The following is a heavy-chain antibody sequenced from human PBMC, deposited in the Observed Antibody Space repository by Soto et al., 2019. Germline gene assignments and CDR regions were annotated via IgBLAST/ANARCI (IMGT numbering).Heavy chain of an antibody. Sequence: PSETTSLTCTVSGGSICSYYWSWIRQPPGKGLEWIGYIYYSGSTNYNPSLKSRVTISVDTSKNQFSLKLSSVTAADTAVYYCARLAGALGYCSGGSCYMPAPDYWGQGTLVTVSS. CDR3: ARLAGALGYCSGGSCYMPAPDY. CDR1: GGSICSYY. V-gene: IGHV4-59*08. J-gene: IGHJ4*02. D-gene: IGHD2-15*01. CDR2: IYYSGST.